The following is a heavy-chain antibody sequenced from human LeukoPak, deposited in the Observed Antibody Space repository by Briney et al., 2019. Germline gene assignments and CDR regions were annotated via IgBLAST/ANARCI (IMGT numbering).Heavy chain of an antibody. CDR2: IGGGGDYT. D-gene: IGHD3-3*01. V-gene: IGHV3-23*01. J-gene: IGHJ4*02. CDR1: GFTFSNYA. Sequence: PGGSLRLSCAASGFTFSNYAMRWVRQTPGKGLECVSTIGGGGDYTYYADSVKGRFTVSRDDSKNTLYQQMNSLRAEDTALYYCVKKRSYYDFWSGYCHYWGRGTLVTVSS. CDR3: VKKRSYYDFWSGYCHY.